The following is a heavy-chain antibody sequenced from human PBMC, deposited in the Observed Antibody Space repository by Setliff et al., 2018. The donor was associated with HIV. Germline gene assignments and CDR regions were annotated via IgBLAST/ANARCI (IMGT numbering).Heavy chain of an antibody. D-gene: IGHD5-12*01. J-gene: IGHJ6*03. CDR1: GYSISSGHY. Sequence: LSLTCAVSGYSISSGHYWGWIRQPPGKGLEWIGSIYHSGTTYDNPSLKSRVTISVDTSKNQFSLKLSSVTTADTAVYYCARHGAYEAYYDYMDVWGKGTTVTVSS. CDR2: IYHSGTT. CDR3: ARHGAYEAYYDYMDV. V-gene: IGHV4-38-2*01.